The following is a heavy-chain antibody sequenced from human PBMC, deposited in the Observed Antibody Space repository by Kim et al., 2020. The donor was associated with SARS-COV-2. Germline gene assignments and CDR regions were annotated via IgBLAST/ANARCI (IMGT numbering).Heavy chain of an antibody. CDR2: IWYDGSNK. J-gene: IGHJ4*02. D-gene: IGHD3-9*01. V-gene: IGHV3-33*06. CDR3: AKAERYFDSYHFKFDY. CDR1: GFTFSSYG. Sequence: GGSLRLSCAASGFTFSSYGMHWVRQAPGKGLEWVAVIWYDGSNKYYADSVKGRFTISRDNSKNTLYLQMNSLRAEDTAVYYCAKAERYFDSYHFKFDYWGQGTLVTVSS.